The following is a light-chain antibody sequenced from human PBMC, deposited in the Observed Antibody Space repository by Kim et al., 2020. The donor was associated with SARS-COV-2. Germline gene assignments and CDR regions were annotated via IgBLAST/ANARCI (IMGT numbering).Light chain of an antibody. V-gene: IGLV3-21*04. J-gene: IGLJ2*01. CDR2: NDS. CDR1: NIGSKI. Sequence: VAPGKTASIKWGGSNIGSKIVHWYQQKPGQAPVLVIYNDSDRPSGIPERFSGSNSGNTATLTISRVEGGDEADYYCQVWHSNTDRIFGGGTQLTVL. CDR3: QVWHSNTDRI.